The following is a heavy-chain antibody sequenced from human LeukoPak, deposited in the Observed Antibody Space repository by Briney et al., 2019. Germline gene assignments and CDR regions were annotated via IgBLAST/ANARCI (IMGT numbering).Heavy chain of an antibody. Sequence: GSLRLSCAASGFTFSSYWMSWIRQPPGKGLEWIGTIYYGGSTYYNPSLKSRVTISVDTSRNQFSLKLSSVTAADTAVYYCARQRYYFDYWGQGTLVTVSS. V-gene: IGHV4-39*01. J-gene: IGHJ4*02. CDR2: IYYGGST. CDR3: ARQRYYFDY. CDR1: GFTFSSYW. D-gene: IGHD5-24*01.